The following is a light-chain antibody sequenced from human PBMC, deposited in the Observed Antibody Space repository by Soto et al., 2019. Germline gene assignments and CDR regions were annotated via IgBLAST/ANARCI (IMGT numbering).Light chain of an antibody. CDR1: QSGSSSY. CDR3: HQYGGSPRT. V-gene: IGKV3-20*01. J-gene: IGKJ1*01. Sequence: EIVLTQSPGTLSLSPGERATLSCRASQSGSSSYLAWYQQKPGQAPRLLIYGASSRATGIPDRFSGSGSGTDFTLTISRLEPEDFAVYYCHQYGGSPRTLGQGTKVEIK. CDR2: GAS.